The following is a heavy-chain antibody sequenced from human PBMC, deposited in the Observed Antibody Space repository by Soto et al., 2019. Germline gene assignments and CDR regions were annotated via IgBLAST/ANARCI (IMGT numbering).Heavy chain of an antibody. Sequence: SETLSLTCTVSGAPITINYWSWIRQAPGKGLEWIGYIYYSGSTTYNPSLKSRVTMSADTSKDQFSLKLNSVTAADTAVYYCARAAVKLGATLFDSWGQGTLVTVSS. J-gene: IGHJ4*02. CDR2: IYYSGST. CDR3: ARAAVKLGATLFDS. CDR1: GAPITINY. D-gene: IGHD1-26*01. V-gene: IGHV4-59*01.